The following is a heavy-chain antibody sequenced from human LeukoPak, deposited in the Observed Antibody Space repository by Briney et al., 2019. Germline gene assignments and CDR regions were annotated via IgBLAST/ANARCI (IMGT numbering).Heavy chain of an antibody. V-gene: IGHV1-8*01. CDR2: MNPNSGNT. Sequence: ASVKVSCKASGYTFTSYDINWVRQATGQGLEWMGWMNPNSGNTGYAQKFQGRVTMTRNTSISTAYMELSSLRSEDTAVYYCARDISNMVRGRRSHYYYMDVWGKGTTVTDSS. CDR3: ARDISNMVRGRRSHYYYMDV. J-gene: IGHJ6*03. D-gene: IGHD3-10*01. CDR1: GYTFTSYD.